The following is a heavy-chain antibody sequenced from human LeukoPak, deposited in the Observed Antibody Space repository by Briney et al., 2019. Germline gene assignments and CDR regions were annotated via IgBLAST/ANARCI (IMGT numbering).Heavy chain of an antibody. V-gene: IGHV4-39*07. CDR3: ARDLGQYDNKAFDI. CDR1: GGSISSSSYY. D-gene: IGHD3-22*01. CDR2: IYYSGST. J-gene: IGHJ3*02. Sequence: SETLSLTCTVSGGSISSSSYYWGWIRQPPGKGLEWIGSIYYSGSTYYNPSLKSRVTISVDTSKNQFSLKLSSVTAADTAVYYCARDLGQYDNKAFDIWGQGTMVTVSS.